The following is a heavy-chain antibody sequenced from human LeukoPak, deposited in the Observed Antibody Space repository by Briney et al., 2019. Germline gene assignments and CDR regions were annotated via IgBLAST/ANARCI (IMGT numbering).Heavy chain of an antibody. Sequence: SETLSLTCAVYGGSFSGYYWSWIRQPPGKGLEWIGEINHSGSTYYNPSLKSRVTISVDTSKNQFSLKLSSVTAADTAVYYCARYPYSYGYFDYWGQGTLVTVSS. D-gene: IGHD5-18*01. CDR2: INHSGST. CDR3: ARYPYSYGYFDY. CDR1: GGSFSGYY. V-gene: IGHV4-34*09. J-gene: IGHJ4*02.